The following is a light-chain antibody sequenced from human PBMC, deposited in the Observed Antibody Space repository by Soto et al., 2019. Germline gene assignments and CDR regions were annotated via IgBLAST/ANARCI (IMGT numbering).Light chain of an antibody. J-gene: IGLJ1*01. CDR2: EVS. CDR3: SSYTSSRSRV. Sequence: QSALTQPRSVSGSPGQSITISCTGTSSDVGGYNYVSWYQQHPGKAPKLMIYEVSNRPSGVSNRFSGSKSGNTASLTISGLQAEDEADYYCSSYTSSRSRVFGTGTKVTVL. V-gene: IGLV2-14*01. CDR1: SSDVGGYNY.